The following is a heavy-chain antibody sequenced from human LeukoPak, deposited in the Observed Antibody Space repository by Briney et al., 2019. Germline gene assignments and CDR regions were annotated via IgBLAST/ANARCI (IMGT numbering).Heavy chain of an antibody. V-gene: IGHV1-69*04. CDR3: AREGNSSGWYGVY. J-gene: IGHJ4*02. D-gene: IGHD6-19*01. Sequence: GSSVKVSCKASGGTLSSYAISWVRQAPGQGLEWMGRIIPILGIANYAQKFQGRVTITADKSTSTAYMELSSLRSEDTAVYYCAREGNSSGWYGVYWGQGTLVTVSS. CDR1: GGTLSSYA. CDR2: IIPILGIA.